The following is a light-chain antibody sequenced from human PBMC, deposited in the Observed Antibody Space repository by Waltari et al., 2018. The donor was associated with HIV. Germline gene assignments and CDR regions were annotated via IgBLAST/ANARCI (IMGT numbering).Light chain of an antibody. J-gene: IGLJ3*02. CDR2: VKSDGSH. Sequence: QLVMTQSPSASASLGASVKPTCTLSSGYSNYAIAWHQQQPDKGPRYLMTVKSDGSHIKGDGIPDRFSGSSSGAERYLTISSLQSEDEADYYCQTWGSGLWVFGGGTTLSVL. V-gene: IGLV4-69*02. CDR3: QTWGSGLWV. CDR1: SGYSNYA.